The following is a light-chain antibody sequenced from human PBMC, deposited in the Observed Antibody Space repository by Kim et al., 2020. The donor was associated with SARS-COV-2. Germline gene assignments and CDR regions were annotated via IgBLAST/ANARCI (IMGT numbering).Light chain of an antibody. CDR2: WAS. CDR1: QSVFVSSNNKNY. CDR3: QQYYSSPLA. V-gene: IGKV4-1*01. Sequence: ATINSKSSQSVFVSSNNKNYLAWYQQKPGQPPKLLLYWASTRESGVPARFSGSRSGTDFTLTISSLQAEDVAVYYCQQYYSSPLAFGQGTKVEIK. J-gene: IGKJ1*01.